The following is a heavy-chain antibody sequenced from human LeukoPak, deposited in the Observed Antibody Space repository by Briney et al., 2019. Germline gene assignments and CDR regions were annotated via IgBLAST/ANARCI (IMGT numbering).Heavy chain of an antibody. CDR1: GFTVSSNY. CDR3: ARGVGGLGTRFFDY. Sequence: PGGSPGLSCAASGFTVSSNYMSWVRQAPGKGLEWVSIIYSGGNTYYADSVKGRFTISRDNSKNTLYLQMNSLRAEDTAVYYCARGVGGLGTRFFDYWGQGTLLTVSS. V-gene: IGHV3-53*01. J-gene: IGHJ4*02. CDR2: IYSGGNT. D-gene: IGHD3-22*01.